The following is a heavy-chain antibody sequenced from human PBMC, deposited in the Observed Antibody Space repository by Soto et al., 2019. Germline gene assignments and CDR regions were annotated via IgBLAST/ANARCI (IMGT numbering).Heavy chain of an antibody. Sequence: SQTLCVTCTVSGGSISSYYWSWIRQPPGKGLEWIGYIYYSGSTNYNPSLKSRVTISVDTSKNQFSLKLSSVTAADTAVYYCARDLDYGDYVGFAFDIWGQGTMVTVSS. CDR1: GGSISSYY. CDR3: ARDLDYGDYVGFAFDI. D-gene: IGHD4-17*01. CDR2: IYYSGST. V-gene: IGHV4-59*01. J-gene: IGHJ3*02.